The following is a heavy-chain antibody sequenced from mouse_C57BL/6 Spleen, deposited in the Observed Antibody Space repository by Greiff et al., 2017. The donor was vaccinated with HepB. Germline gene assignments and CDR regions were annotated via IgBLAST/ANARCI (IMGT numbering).Heavy chain of an antibody. CDR1: GFNIKDDY. CDR2: IDPENGDT. J-gene: IGHJ2*01. D-gene: IGHD4-1*01. V-gene: IGHV14-4*01. CDR3: TTRGTGFDY. Sequence: EVKLMESGAELVRPGASVKLSCTASGFNIKDDYMHWVKQRPEQGLEWIGWIDPENGDTEYASKFQGKATITADTSSNTAYLQLSSLTSEDTAVYYCTTRGTGFDYWGQGTTLTVSS.